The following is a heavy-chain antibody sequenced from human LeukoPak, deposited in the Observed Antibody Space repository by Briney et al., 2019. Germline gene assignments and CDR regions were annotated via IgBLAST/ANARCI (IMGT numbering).Heavy chain of an antibody. J-gene: IGHJ3*02. Sequence: PSETLSLTCTVSGGSISSSSYYWGWIRQPPGKGLEWIGSIYYSGSTYYNPSLKSRVTISVDTSMDQFSLKLSSVTAADTAVYYGARHGFKIPGAFDIWAKGQWSPSLQ. V-gene: IGHV4-39*01. D-gene: IGHD3-10*01. CDR1: GGSISSSSYY. CDR2: IYYSGST. CDR3: ARHGFKIPGAFDI.